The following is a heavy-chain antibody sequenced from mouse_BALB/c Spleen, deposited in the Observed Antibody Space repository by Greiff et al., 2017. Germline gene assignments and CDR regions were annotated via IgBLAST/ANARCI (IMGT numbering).Heavy chain of an antibody. CDR3: ARGIRGYAMDD. V-gene: IGHV5-17*02. CDR2: ISSGSSTI. J-gene: IGHJ4*01. CDR1: GFTFSSFG. D-gene: IGHD2-12*01. Sequence: EVKLQESGGGLVQPGGSRKLSCAASGFTFSSFGMHWVRQAPEKGLEWVAYISSGSSTIYYADTVKGRFTISRDNPKNTLCLQMTSLRSEDTAMYYCARGIRGYAMDDWGQGTSVTVSS.